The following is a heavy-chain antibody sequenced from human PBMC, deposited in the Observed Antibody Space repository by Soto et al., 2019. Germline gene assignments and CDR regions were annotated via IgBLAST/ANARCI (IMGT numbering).Heavy chain of an antibody. CDR3: AKDLGDLLRFLEWSPHLRPGFDY. D-gene: IGHD3-3*01. CDR1: GFTFSSYA. J-gene: IGHJ4*02. V-gene: IGHV3-23*01. Sequence: GGSLRLSCAASGFTFSSYAMSWVRQAPGKGLEWVSAISGSGGSTYYADSVKGRFTISRDNSKNTLYLQMNSLRAEDTAVYYCAKDLGDLLRFLEWSPHLRPGFDYWGQGTLVTVSS. CDR2: ISGSGGST.